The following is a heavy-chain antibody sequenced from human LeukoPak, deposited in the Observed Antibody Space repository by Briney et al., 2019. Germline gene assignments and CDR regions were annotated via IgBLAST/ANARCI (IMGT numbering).Heavy chain of an antibody. CDR2: ISYDGSNK. V-gene: IGHV3-30*03. D-gene: IGHD6-13*01. CDR3: ATDRDHTGYSSRWYPPDI. J-gene: IGHJ3*02. CDR1: GFTVNINY. Sequence: GGPLRLSCVASGFTVNINYMTWVRQAPGKGLEWVAVISYDGSNKYYADSVKGRFTISRDNSKNTLYLQMNGLRVEDTAIYYCATDRDHTGYSSRWYPPDIWGQGTMVTVSS.